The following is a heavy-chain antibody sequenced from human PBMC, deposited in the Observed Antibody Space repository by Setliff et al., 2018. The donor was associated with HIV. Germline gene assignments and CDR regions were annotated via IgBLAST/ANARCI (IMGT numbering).Heavy chain of an antibody. CDR3: VKDAYSTGKPGIS. CDR1: GFSFRDYA. D-gene: IGHD2-8*02. CDR2: VSNTGRRT. J-gene: IGHJ4*02. Sequence: PGGSLRLSCVASGFSFRDYAMSWVRQAPGKGLEWVSAVSNTGRRTFYADSVKGRFTISKDNFENVVYLQMNSLRVDDTAVYYCVKDAYSTGKPGISWGQGTQVTVSS. V-gene: IGHV3-23*05.